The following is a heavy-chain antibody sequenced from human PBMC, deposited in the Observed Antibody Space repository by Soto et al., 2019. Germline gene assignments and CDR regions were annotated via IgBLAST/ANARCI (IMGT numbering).Heavy chain of an antibody. CDR1: GFTFSSYE. Sequence: TGGSLRLSCAASGFTFSSYEMNWVRQAPGKGLEWVSYISSSGSTIYYADSVKGRFTISRDNAKNSLYLQMNSLRAEDTAVYYCASPAVAGYYYYYYGMDVWGQGTTVTVSS. CDR2: ISSSGSTI. CDR3: ASPAVAGYYYYYYGMDV. J-gene: IGHJ6*02. D-gene: IGHD6-19*01. V-gene: IGHV3-48*03.